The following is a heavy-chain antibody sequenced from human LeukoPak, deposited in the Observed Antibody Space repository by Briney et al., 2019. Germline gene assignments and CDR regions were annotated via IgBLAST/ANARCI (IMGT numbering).Heavy chain of an antibody. CDR3: ARNYYDSSGYLAFAFDI. CDR2: IIPILGIV. CDR1: GGTFRSYA. J-gene: IGHJ3*02. D-gene: IGHD3-22*01. V-gene: IGHV1-69*04. Sequence: SVKVSCKASGGTFRSYAISWVRQAPGQGLEWMGRIIPILGIVNYAQKFQGRVTITADQSTSTAYMELSSLRSEDTAVYYCARNYYDSSGYLAFAFDIWGQGTMVTVSS.